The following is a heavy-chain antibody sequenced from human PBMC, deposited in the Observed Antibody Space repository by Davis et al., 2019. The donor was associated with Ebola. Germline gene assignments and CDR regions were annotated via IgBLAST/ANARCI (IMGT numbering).Heavy chain of an antibody. V-gene: IGHV1-69*13. CDR2: IIPIFGTA. CDR1: GGTFSSYA. J-gene: IGHJ6*02. CDR3: ARDPTYYYYGMDV. Sequence: AASVKVSCKASGGTFSSYAISWVRQAPGQGLEWMGGIIPIFGTANYAQKFQGRVTITADESTSTAYMELSSLRSEDTAVYYCARDPTYYYYGMDVWGQGTTVTVSS.